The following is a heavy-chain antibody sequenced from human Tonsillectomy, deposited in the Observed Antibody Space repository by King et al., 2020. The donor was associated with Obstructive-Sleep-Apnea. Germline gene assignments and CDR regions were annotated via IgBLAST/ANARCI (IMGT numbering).Heavy chain of an antibody. CDR1: GYSFTNYW. V-gene: IGHV5-10-1*03. J-gene: IGHJ3*01. CDR2: IDPSDSYT. Sequence: VQLVESGAEMKKPGESLRISCKPSGYSFTNYWITWVRQMPGKGLEWMGRIDPSDSYTNYGPSFQGQVPISTDKSNSTAYLQWNNLKASDTAMYYCARQFYDTPDPPDAFDFWGQGTMVIVSS. CDR3: ARQFYDTPDPPDAFDF. D-gene: IGHD3-16*01.